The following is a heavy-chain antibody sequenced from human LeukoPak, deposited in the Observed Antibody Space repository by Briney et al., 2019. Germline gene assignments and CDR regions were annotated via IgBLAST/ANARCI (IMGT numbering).Heavy chain of an antibody. V-gene: IGHV3-48*01. CDR2: ISSSSSTI. D-gene: IGHD3-10*01. Sequence: GGSLRLSCAASGFTFSSYWMHWVRQAPGKGLEWVSYISSSSSTIYYADSVKGRFTSSRDNAKNSLYLQMNSLRAEDTAVYYCARARYGSGRVVDYWGQGTLVTVSS. CDR1: GFTFSSYW. CDR3: ARARYGSGRVVDY. J-gene: IGHJ4*02.